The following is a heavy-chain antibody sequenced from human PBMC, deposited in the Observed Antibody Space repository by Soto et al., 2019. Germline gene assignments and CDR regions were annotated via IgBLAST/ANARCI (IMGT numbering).Heavy chain of an antibody. V-gene: IGHV4-39*01. Sequence: SETLSLTCTVSGGSISSSSYYWGWIRQPPGKGLEWIGSIYYSGSTYYNPSLKSRVTISVDTSKNQFSLKLSSVTAADTAVYYCARHPPPSYMDVWGKGTTVTVSS. CDR1: GGSISSSSYY. CDR2: IYYSGST. CDR3: ARHPPPSYMDV. J-gene: IGHJ6*03.